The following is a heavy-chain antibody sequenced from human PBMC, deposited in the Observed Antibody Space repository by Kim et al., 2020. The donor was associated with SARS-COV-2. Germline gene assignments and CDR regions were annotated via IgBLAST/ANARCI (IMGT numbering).Heavy chain of an antibody. CDR1: GGSISSYY. J-gene: IGHJ6*02. V-gene: IGHV4-4*07. D-gene: IGHD3-10*01. CDR2: IYTSGST. CDR3: ASNGFGRYPSGMDV. Sequence: SETLSLTCTVSGGSISSYYWSWIRQPAGKGLEWIGRIYTSGSTNYNPSLKSRVTMSVDTSKNPFSLKLSSVTAADTAVYYCASNGFGRYPSGMDVWGQGTTVTVSS.